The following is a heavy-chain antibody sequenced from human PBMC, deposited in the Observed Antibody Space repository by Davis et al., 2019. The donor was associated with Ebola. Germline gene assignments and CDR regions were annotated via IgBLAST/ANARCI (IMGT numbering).Heavy chain of an antibody. CDR1: SYNFIEYF. V-gene: IGHV1-2*02. CDR2: INSNNGET. Sequence: ASVTVSRKASSYNFIEYFFHWFGQAPGQGLEWMGRINSNNGETNYAQKLQGRVTMTRDTSITTTYMEMSSLRTDDTAIYYCAREFLVTGYKCADLWGQGTLVTVSS. J-gene: IGHJ5*02. D-gene: IGHD3-9*01. CDR3: AREFLVTGYKCADL.